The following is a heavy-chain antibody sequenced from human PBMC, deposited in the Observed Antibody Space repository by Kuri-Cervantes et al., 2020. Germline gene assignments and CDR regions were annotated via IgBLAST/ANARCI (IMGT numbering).Heavy chain of an antibody. J-gene: IGHJ4*02. D-gene: IGHD1-26*01. CDR3: ARVRELVIDY. CDR2: ISSSSSTI. CDR1: GFTFSSYS. V-gene: IGHV3-48*02. Sequence: ETLSLTCAASGFTFSSYSMNWVRQAPGKGLEWVSYISSSSSTIYYADSVKGRFTISRDNAKNSLYLQMNSLRDEDTAVYYCARVRELVIDYWGQGTLVTVSS.